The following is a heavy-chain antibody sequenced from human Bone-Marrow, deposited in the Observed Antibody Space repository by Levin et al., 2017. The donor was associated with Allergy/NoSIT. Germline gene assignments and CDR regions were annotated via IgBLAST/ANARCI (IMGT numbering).Heavy chain of an antibody. CDR2: ISYDGNEE. CDR3: AKDHCSGGSCYIFDS. Sequence: LSLTCADPGFSLSTYGMHWVRQVPGKGLEWVAFISYDGNEEKYGDSVKGRFSISRDNSKNTLYLQVNSLKTDDTAVYYCAKDHCSGGSCYIFDSWGQGTLVTVTS. J-gene: IGHJ4*02. CDR1: GFSLSTYG. V-gene: IGHV3-30*18. D-gene: IGHD2-15*01.